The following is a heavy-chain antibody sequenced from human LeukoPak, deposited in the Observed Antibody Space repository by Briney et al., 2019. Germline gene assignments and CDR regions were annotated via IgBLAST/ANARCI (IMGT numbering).Heavy chain of an antibody. V-gene: IGHV3-7*01. Sequence: GGSLRLSCAASGFTFSSYWMSWVRQAPGKGLEWVANIKQDGSEKYYADSVKGRFTISRDNAKNSLYLQMNSLRAEDTAVYYCARDGGYSSSWSLYYFDYWGQGTLVTVSS. D-gene: IGHD6-13*01. CDR2: IKQDGSEK. J-gene: IGHJ4*02. CDR3: ARDGGYSSSWSLYYFDY. CDR1: GFTFSSYW.